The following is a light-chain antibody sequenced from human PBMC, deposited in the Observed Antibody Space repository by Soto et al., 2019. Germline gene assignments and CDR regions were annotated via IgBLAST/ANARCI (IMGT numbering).Light chain of an antibody. V-gene: IGKV3-15*01. CDR1: QSVSIK. Sequence: EIVLTQSPGTLSVSPGERASVSCRASQSVSIKLAWYQQKPGQGPRLLIYGASTRAIGVPARFSGSGSGTEFTLTISSLQSEDSAIYYCQQYNNWPPETFGQGTKVEVK. J-gene: IGKJ1*01. CDR2: GAS. CDR3: QQYNNWPPET.